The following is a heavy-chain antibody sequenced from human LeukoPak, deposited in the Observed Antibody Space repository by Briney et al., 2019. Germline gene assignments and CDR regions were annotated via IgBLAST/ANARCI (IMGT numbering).Heavy chain of an antibody. J-gene: IGHJ1*01. D-gene: IGHD6-19*01. Sequence: PGGSLRLSCAASGFTFSSYSMNWVRQAPGKGLEWVSSISSSSSYIYYADSVKGRFTISRDDAKNSLYLQMNSLRAEDTAVYCCAKGYSSGSASYFQHWGQGTLVTVSS. CDR2: ISSSSSYI. CDR1: GFTFSSYS. CDR3: AKGYSSGSASYFQH. V-gene: IGHV3-21*01.